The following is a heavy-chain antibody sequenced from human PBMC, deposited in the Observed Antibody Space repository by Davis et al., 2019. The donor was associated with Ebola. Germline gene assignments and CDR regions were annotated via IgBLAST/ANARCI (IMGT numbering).Heavy chain of an antibody. V-gene: IGHV1-24*01. D-gene: IGHD3-10*01. CDR3: ATDQFDGSGKKRYYYGMDV. CDR2: FDPEDGET. Sequence: AASVKVSCKVSGYTLTELSMHWVRQAPGKGLEWMGGFDPEDGETIYAQKFQGRVTMTEDTSTDTAYMELGSLRSEDTAVYYCATDQFDGSGKKRYYYGMDVWGQGTTVTVSS. J-gene: IGHJ6*02. CDR1: GYTLTELS.